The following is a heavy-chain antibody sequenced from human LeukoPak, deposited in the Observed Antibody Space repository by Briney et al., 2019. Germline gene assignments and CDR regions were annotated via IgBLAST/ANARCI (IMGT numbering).Heavy chain of an antibody. CDR2: IFHSGST. D-gene: IGHD3-10*01. CDR3: AREWELTGTDL. J-gene: IGHJ2*01. Sequence: PSETLSLTRSVSGFSISSGYYWGWIRQPPGKGLEWIGSIFHSGSTSYNPSLKSRVTLSLDTSKNQFSLKLTSVTAADTAVYYCAREWELTGTDLWGRGTLVTVSS. V-gene: IGHV4-38-2*02. CDR1: GFSISSGYY.